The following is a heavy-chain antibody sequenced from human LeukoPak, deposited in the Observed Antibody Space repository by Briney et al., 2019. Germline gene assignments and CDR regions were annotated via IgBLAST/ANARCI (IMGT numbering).Heavy chain of an antibody. CDR1: GFTFSSYW. V-gene: IGHV3-74*01. D-gene: IGHD4-17*01. Sequence: GGSLRLSCAASGFTFSSYWMHWVRQAPGKGLVWVSRINSDGSSTGYADSVKGRFTISRDNAKNTLYLQMNSLRAEDTAVYYCVREGGEGRYHFFGMDVWGQGTTVTVSS. CDR2: INSDGSST. CDR3: VREGGEGRYHFFGMDV. J-gene: IGHJ6*02.